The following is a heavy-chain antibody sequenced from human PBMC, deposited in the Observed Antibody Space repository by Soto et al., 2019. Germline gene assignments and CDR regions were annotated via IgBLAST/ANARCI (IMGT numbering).Heavy chain of an antibody. D-gene: IGHD5-18*01. J-gene: IGHJ6*02. Sequence: PSVTLSLPCAVYGGSFSGYYWSWIRQPPGKGLEWIGEINHSGSTNYNPSIKSRVTISVDTSKNQFSLKLSSVTDADTAVYYCAGGMIAGNSYGYYNYGKDVWGQVTTVTVSS. CDR3: AGGMIAGNSYGYYNYGKDV. CDR1: GGSFSGYY. V-gene: IGHV4-34*01. CDR2: INHSGST.